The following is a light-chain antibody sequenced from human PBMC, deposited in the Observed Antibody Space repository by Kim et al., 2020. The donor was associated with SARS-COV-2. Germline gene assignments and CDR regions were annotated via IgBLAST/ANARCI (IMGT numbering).Light chain of an antibody. CDR2: GAS. CDR1: QRISSSY. V-gene: IGKV3-20*01. CDR3: QHYGSAPYS. Sequence: APGERATLSCRASQRISSSYLGWYQQKPGQAPRLLIYGASSRATGSPDRFSGSGSGTDFTLTISRLEPEDFAVYYCQHYGSAPYSFGQGTKVDIK. J-gene: IGKJ2*03.